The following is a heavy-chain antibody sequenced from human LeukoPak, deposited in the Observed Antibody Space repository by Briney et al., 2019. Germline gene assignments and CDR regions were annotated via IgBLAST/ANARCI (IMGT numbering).Heavy chain of an antibody. D-gene: IGHD3-22*01. J-gene: IGHJ6*03. CDR1: GYTFTSYY. CDR2: INPSGGST. V-gene: IGHV1-46*01. Sequence: ASVKVSCKASGYTFTSYYMHWVRQAPGQGLEWMGIINPSGGSTTYAQKFQGRVTMTRGTSTSTVYMKLSSLRSEDTAVYYCARDNYDNYMDVWGKGTTVTVSS. CDR3: ARDNYDNYMDV.